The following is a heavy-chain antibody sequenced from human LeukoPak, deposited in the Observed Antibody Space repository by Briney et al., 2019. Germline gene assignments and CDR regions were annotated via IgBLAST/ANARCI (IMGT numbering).Heavy chain of an antibody. D-gene: IGHD3-10*02. CDR1: GPSISSGYY. CDR2: IYHGGST. CDR3: ASVNVRGAPTRVDY. J-gene: IGHJ4*02. Sequence: SETLSLTCAVSGPSISSGYYWGWIRQPPGKGLEWIGTIYHGGSTYYNPSLKSRVTISVDTSKNQFSLKLSSVTAVDTAVYYCASVNVRGAPTRVDYWGQGTLVTVSS. V-gene: IGHV4-38-2*01.